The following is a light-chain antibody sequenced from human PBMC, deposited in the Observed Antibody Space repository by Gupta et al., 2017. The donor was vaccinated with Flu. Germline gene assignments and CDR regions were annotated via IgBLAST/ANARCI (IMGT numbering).Light chain of an antibody. Sequence: QSALNQPASVPGSPGQSITLSCTGTSREVGGYNYVSWYQHHPGKALKLMIYEFIKRSSGVSTRFSGSKSGNTASLTISGLQAEDEAEYYCSSYTSSNSLEFGGGTKLTVL. CDR2: EFI. CDR1: SREVGGYNY. J-gene: IGLJ3*02. CDR3: SSYTSSNSLE. V-gene: IGLV2-14*01.